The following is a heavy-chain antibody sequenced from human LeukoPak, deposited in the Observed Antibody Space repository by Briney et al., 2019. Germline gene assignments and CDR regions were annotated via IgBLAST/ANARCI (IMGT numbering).Heavy chain of an antibody. CDR2: ITPDGTST. J-gene: IGHJ3*02. D-gene: IGHD3-3*01. V-gene: IGHV3-74*01. Sequence: GGSLRLSCAASGFTFSSYWMHWVRQAPGKGLVWVSRITPDGTSTTYADSVKGRFTISRDNAKNTLYVQMNSLRAEDTAVYYCARGAFGVYAFDIWGQGTMVTVSS. CDR1: GFTFSSYW. CDR3: ARGAFGVYAFDI.